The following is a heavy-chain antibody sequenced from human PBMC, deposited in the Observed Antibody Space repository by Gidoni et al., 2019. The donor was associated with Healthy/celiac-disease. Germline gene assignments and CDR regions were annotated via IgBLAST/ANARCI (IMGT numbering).Heavy chain of an antibody. D-gene: IGHD1-26*01. CDR3: ARYSGSYYIDY. CDR1: GFTFSSYA. Sequence: QVQLVESGGGVVQPGRSLRLSCAASGFTFSSYAMNWVRQAPGKGLEWGAVISYDGSNKYYADSVKGRFTISRDNSKNTLYLQMNSLRAEDTAVYYCARYSGSYYIDYWGQGTLVTVSS. CDR2: ISYDGSNK. V-gene: IGHV3-30-3*01. J-gene: IGHJ4*02.